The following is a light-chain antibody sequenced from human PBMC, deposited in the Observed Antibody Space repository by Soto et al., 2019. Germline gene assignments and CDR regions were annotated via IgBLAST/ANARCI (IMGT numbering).Light chain of an antibody. J-gene: IGKJ2*01. CDR1: QSINTW. CDR2: DAS. Sequence: DITMTQSPSTLSASVGDRVTITCRASQSINTWLVWYQQKPGKAPKLLIHDASSLESGVPSRFSGGGSGTEFTLTVGCLQPEDFGTYDCDQYYRHFGQWTKFEIK. CDR3: DQYYRH. V-gene: IGKV1-5*01.